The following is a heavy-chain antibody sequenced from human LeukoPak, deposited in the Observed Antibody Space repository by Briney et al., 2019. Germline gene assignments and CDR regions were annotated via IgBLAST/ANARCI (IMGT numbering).Heavy chain of an antibody. CDR1: GYTFTSYS. CDR2: ISAYNGNT. V-gene: IGHV1-18*01. CDR3: ARDRGLIRWLQFPLFDY. Sequence: GASVKVSCKTSGYTFTSYSISWVRQAPGQGLERMGWISAYNGNTNYAQKLQGRVTMTTDTSTSTAYMELRSLRSDDTAVYYCARDRGLIRWLQFPLFDYWGQGTLVTVSS. D-gene: IGHD5-24*01. J-gene: IGHJ4*02.